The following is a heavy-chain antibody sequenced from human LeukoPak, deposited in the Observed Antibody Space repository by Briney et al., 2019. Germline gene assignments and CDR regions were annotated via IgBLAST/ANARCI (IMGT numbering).Heavy chain of an antibody. J-gene: IGHJ5*02. Sequence: ASVKVSCKASGYTFISYGISWVRQAPGQGLEWMGWISAYNGDTNYAQKLQGRVTMTTDTSTSTAYMELSRLRSDDTAVYYCARTLPICSSTSCRNNWFDPWGQGTLVTVSS. CDR3: ARTLPICSSTSCRNNWFDP. V-gene: IGHV1-18*01. CDR1: GYTFISYG. D-gene: IGHD2-2*01. CDR2: ISAYNGDT.